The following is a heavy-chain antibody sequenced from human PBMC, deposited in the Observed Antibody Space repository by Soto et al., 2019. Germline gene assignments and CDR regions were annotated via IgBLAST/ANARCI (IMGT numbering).Heavy chain of an antibody. Sequence: GGSLRLSCAASGFTFSSYAMHWVRQAPGKGLEWVAVISYDGSNKYYADSVKGRFTIFRDDSKNTLYLQMNSLRAEDTAVYHCARGHSGAYDYYYYCMDDWGQGTTVTVSS. D-gene: IGHD4-17*01. CDR1: GFTFSSYA. V-gene: IGHV3-30-3*01. J-gene: IGHJ6*02. CDR2: ISYDGSNK. CDR3: ARGHSGAYDYYYYCMDD.